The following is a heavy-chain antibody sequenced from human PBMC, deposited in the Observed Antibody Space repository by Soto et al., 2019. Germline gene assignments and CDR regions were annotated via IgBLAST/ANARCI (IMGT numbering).Heavy chain of an antibody. Sequence: ASVKVSCKASGGTFSSYAISWVRQAPGQGLEWMGGIIPIFGTANYAQKFQGRVTITADESTSTVYMELKSLRSDDTAVYYCARTRLDCRTTSCYEFWGQGTLVTVSS. J-gene: IGHJ4*02. CDR3: ARTRLDCRTTSCYEF. D-gene: IGHD2-2*01. CDR1: GGTFSSYA. V-gene: IGHV1-69*13. CDR2: IIPIFGTA.